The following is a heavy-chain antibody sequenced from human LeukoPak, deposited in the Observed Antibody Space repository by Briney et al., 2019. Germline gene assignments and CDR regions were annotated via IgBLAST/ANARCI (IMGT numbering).Heavy chain of an antibody. J-gene: IGHJ6*02. Sequence: ASVKVSCKASGGTFTNFYMHWVRQAPGQGLEWMGTLHPSGGSPTYGQKFQGRLTVTSDASTNTVYMRLSSLRSDDTAVYYCARGEDFLTGYARIYYGMDVWGQGTTVTVSS. V-gene: IGHV1-46*01. D-gene: IGHD3-9*01. CDR2: LHPSGGSP. CDR1: GGTFTNFY. CDR3: ARGEDFLTGYARIYYGMDV.